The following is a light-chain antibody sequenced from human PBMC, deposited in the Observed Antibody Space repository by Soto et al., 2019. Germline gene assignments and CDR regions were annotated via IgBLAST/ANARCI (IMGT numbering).Light chain of an antibody. CDR3: MQALQNPPWT. CDR1: QSLLQSNGYTY. J-gene: IGKJ1*01. Sequence: DIVMTQSPLSLPVTPGEPASISCRSSQSLLQSNGYTYLDWYLQKSGQSPQLLIYLTSIRASGVPDRFNGSGSGTDFTLKISKVEAEDVGVYYCMQALQNPPWTFGRGTKVDIX. CDR2: LTS. V-gene: IGKV2-28*01.